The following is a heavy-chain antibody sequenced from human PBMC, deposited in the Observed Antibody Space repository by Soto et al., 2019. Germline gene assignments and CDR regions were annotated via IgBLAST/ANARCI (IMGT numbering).Heavy chain of an antibody. D-gene: IGHD2-15*01. CDR2: INPADSDI. V-gene: IGHV5-51*01. J-gene: IGHJ4*02. CDR1: GYSFTSNW. Sequence: GESLKISCEASGYSFTSNWIGWVRQMPGKGLEWMGIINPADSDIKYSPSFQGQVTISADKSISTVYLQWSSLQASDTAMYYCARHGREEKGWTIRRLDYWGQGTLVTVSS. CDR3: ARHGREEKGWTIRRLDY.